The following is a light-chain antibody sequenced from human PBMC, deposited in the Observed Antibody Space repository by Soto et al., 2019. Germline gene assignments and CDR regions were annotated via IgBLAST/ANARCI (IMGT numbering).Light chain of an antibody. J-gene: IGKJ4*01. CDR2: FGS. V-gene: IGKV2-28*01. CDR3: MQTLQTPLT. CDR1: RSLSASGNNY. Sequence: DIVMTQSPFSLPVTPGEPASISCRSSRSLSASGNNYLDWYLQKPGQRPQLLIYFGSNRASGVPDRFSGRGSGTDFTLEISRVEPEDLGVYYCMQTLQTPLTFGGGTKVEI.